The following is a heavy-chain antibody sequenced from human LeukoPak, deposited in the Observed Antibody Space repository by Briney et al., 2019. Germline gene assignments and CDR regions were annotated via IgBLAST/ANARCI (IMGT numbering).Heavy chain of an antibody. V-gene: IGHV3-43D*03. CDR1: GFTFDDYA. J-gene: IGHJ4*02. CDR2: ITWDGRST. Sequence: PGRSLRLSCAASGFTFDDYAMHWVRQAPGKGLEWVSLITWDGRSTYYADSVKGRFTISRDNGKNSLYLQMNSLRAEDTALYYCAKGDTAMVTSCFDYWGQGTLVTVSS. D-gene: IGHD5-18*01. CDR3: AKGDTAMVTSCFDY.